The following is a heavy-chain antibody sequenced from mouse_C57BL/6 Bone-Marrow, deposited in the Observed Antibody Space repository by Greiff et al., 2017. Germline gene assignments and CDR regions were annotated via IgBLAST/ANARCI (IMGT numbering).Heavy chain of an antibody. V-gene: IGHV14-2*01. Sequence: VQLQQSGAELVKPGASVKLSCTASGFNIKDYYMPWVKQRTEQGLEWIGRIDPEDGETKYAPKFPGTAPITADPSSNTAYLQLSSLTSEDTAVYYCAQFSYYYGSPAWFAYWGQGTLVTVSA. CDR1: GFNIKDYY. CDR3: AQFSYYYGSPAWFAY. D-gene: IGHD1-1*01. J-gene: IGHJ3*01. CDR2: IDPEDGET.